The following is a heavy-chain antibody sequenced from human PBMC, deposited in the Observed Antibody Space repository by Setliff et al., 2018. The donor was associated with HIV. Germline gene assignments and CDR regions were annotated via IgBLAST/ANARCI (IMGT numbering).Heavy chain of an antibody. D-gene: IGHD2-15*01. CDR2: IKEDGSEK. J-gene: IGHJ6*02. CDR3: AKDVCSGAYCYAYYYYGMDV. V-gene: IGHV3-7*01. CDR1: GFTFRSYE. Sequence: GSLRLSCAASGFTFRSYEMNWVRQAPGKGLEWVANIKEDGSEKYYVDSVKGRFTISRDNSKNTLYLQMNSLRVEDTAVYYCAKDVCSGAYCYAYYYYGMDVWGQGAMVTVSS.